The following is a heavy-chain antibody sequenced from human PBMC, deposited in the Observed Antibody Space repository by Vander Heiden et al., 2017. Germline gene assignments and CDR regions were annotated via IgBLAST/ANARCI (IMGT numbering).Heavy chain of an antibody. D-gene: IGHD3-9*01. CDR3: AKEWYDILTGYYTDYFDY. J-gene: IGHJ4*02. V-gene: IGHV3-30*18. Sequence: AVISYDGSNKYYADSVKGRFTISRDNSKNTLYLQMNSLRAEDTAVYYCAKEWYDILTGYYTDYFDYWGQGTLVTVSS. CDR2: ISYDGSNK.